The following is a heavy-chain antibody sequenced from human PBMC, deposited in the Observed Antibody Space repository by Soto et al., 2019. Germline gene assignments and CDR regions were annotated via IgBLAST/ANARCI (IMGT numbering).Heavy chain of an antibody. Sequence: SETLSLTCTVSGGSISSSSYYWGWIRQPPGKGLEWIGSIYYSGSTYYNPSLKSRVTISVDTSKNQFSLKLSSVTAADTAVYYCARRTYSSGWYTEYYFDYWGQGTLVTVSS. V-gene: IGHV4-39*01. J-gene: IGHJ4*02. D-gene: IGHD6-19*01. CDR3: ARRTYSSGWYTEYYFDY. CDR1: GGSISSSSYY. CDR2: IYYSGST.